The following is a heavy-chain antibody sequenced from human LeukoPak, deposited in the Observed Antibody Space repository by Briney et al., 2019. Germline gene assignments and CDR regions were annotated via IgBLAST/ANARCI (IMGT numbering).Heavy chain of an antibody. J-gene: IGHJ6*03. Sequence: GESLTLSCGASGFTFSNYVIHWVRQAPGKGLEWLAVISYDGTNKYYADFVKGRFTISRDHSQSTVDLQMNTLGGADTAVYYCVRSPTYYNMDVWGKGTTVTVSS. CDR1: GFTFSNYV. CDR2: ISYDGTNK. CDR3: VRSPTYYNMDV. V-gene: IGHV3-30*03.